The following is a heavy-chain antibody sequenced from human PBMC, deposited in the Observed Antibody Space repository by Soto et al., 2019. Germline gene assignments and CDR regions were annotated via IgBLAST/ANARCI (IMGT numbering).Heavy chain of an antibody. J-gene: IGHJ2*01. CDR1: GGSFSGFY. V-gene: IGHV4-34*01. CDR3: ARMAGPWYFDL. Sequence: PSETLSLTCAVHGGSFSGFYWTWIRQPPGKGLEWIGEINHSGSSNYNPPLKSRVTMSLDTSRNQFSLSLNSVPAADTAVYSCARMAGPWYFDLWGRGTLVTVSS. CDR2: INHSGSS.